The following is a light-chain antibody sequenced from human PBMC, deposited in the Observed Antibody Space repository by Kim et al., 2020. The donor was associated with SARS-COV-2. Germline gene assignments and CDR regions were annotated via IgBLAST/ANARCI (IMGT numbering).Light chain of an antibody. CDR1: QSIGTR. V-gene: IGKV1-39*01. CDR3: QQSFTTPWLS. CDR2: AAS. Sequence: SVGEKVPIECRERQSIGTRLNWYQQRPGKAPKLLIYAASTLQSGVPSRFGGTGSGTDFALTISSLQPEDFATYYCQQSFTTPWLSFGGGTKVDIK. J-gene: IGKJ4*01.